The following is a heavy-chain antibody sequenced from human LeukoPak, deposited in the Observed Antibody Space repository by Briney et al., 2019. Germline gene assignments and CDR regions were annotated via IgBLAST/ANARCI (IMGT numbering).Heavy chain of an antibody. V-gene: IGHV4-39*01. D-gene: IGHD5-18*01. CDR3: ARLRIQLWALDY. CDR1: GGSISSSGYY. Sequence: PSDTLSLTCTVSGGSISSSGYYWGWIRQPPGKGLECIGSLYYSGSTYYDPSLKGRVTISVDTSKNQTSLKLNSVTAADTAVYYCARLRIQLWALDYWGQGTLVTVSS. J-gene: IGHJ4*02. CDR2: LYYSGST.